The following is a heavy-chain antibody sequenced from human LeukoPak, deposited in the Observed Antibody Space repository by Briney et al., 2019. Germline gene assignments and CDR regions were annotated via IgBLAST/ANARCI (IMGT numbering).Heavy chain of an antibody. CDR1: GYSISSGYY. CDR3: ARATDTSMFTSFDY. CDR2: INHSGST. Sequence: SETLSLTCTVSGYSISSGYYWGWIRQPPGKGLEWIGEINHSGSTNYNPSLKSRVTISVDTSKNQFSLKLTSVTAADTAVYYCARATDTSMFTSFDYWGQGTLVTVSS. J-gene: IGHJ4*02. D-gene: IGHD5-18*01. V-gene: IGHV4-38-2*02.